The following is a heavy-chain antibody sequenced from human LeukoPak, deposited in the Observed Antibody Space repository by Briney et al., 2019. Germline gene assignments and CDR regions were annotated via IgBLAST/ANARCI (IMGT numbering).Heavy chain of an antibody. Sequence: SETLSLTCTVSGGSISSYYWSRIRQPPGKGLEWIGYIYYSGSTNYNPSLKSRVTISVDTSKNQFSLKLSSVTAADTAVYYCARGLDFWSGYYIDAFDIWGQGTMVTVSS. J-gene: IGHJ3*02. CDR1: GGSISSYY. V-gene: IGHV4-59*01. D-gene: IGHD3-3*01. CDR3: ARGLDFWSGYYIDAFDI. CDR2: IYYSGST.